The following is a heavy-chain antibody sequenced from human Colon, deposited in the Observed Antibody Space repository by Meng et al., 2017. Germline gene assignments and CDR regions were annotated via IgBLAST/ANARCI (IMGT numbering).Heavy chain of an antibody. J-gene: IGHJ4*02. CDR3: ARDYRKVYYNSGSFFGY. CDR1: GFHFSTYG. CDR2: IGDGGYI. D-gene: IGHD3-10*01. V-gene: IGHV3-21*01. Sequence: VGSGGGLVKPGGSLRISLAASGFHFSTYGMNWVRQAPGQGLEWVASIGDGGYIYYADSVQGRFTISRDNSKNTLSLVMNSLRAEDTALYYCARDYRKVYYNSGSFFGYWGQGTLVTVSS.